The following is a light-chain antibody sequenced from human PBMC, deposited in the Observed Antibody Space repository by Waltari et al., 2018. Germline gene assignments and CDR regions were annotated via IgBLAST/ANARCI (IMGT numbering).Light chain of an antibody. CDR3: QAWDSSTVV. Sequence: SSELTQPPSVSVSPGQTPSITCSGDKLGDKYVSWYQLKPGQSPVLVIYQDSQRPSGIPERFSGSNSGNTATLTISGTQAMDEADYYCQAWDSSTVVFGGGTKLTVL. CDR1: KLGDKY. V-gene: IGLV3-1*01. CDR2: QDS. J-gene: IGLJ2*01.